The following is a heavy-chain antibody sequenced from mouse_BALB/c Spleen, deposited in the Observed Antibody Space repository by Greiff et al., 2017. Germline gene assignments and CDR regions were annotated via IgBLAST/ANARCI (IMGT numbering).Heavy chain of an antibody. D-gene: IGHD4-1*01. CDR1: GYTFTDYE. CDR3: TAGRNYAMDY. CDR2: IDPETGGT. V-gene: IGHV1-15*01. J-gene: IGHJ4*01. Sequence: QVQLQQSGAELVRPGASVTLSCKASGYTFTDYEMHWVKQTPVHGLEWIGAIDPETGGTAYNQKFKGKATLTADKSSSTAYMELRSLTSEDSAVYYCTAGRNYAMDYWGQGTSVTVSS.